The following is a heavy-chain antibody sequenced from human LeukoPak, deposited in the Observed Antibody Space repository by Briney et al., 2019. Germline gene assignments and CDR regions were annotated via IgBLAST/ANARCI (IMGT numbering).Heavy chain of an antibody. Sequence: SETLSFTCTVSGDSINSSPYYWRWLRQPPGKGLEWLGSFHHSGHTYYNQSLNSRLTISVDTSKNRLSLNLNSVTATDTAVYYGARLGFTMILVATTWGQGTLVTVSS. CDR2: FHHSGHT. D-gene: IGHD3-22*01. CDR3: ARLGFTMILVATT. J-gene: IGHJ4*02. V-gene: IGHV4-39*01. CDR1: GDSINSSPYY.